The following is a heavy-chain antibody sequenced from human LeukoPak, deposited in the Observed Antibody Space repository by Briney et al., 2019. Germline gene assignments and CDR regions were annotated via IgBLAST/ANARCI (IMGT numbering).Heavy chain of an antibody. CDR2: IKQDGSEK. Sequence: GGSLRLSCAASGFTFSSYWMSWVRQAPGKGLEWVANIKQDGSEKYYVDSVKGRFTISRDNAKNSLYLQMNSLRAEDTAVYYCARIVGFHYYYYMDVWGKGTTVTVSS. CDR1: GFTFSSYW. J-gene: IGHJ6*03. V-gene: IGHV3-7*01. D-gene: IGHD1-26*01. CDR3: ARIVGFHYYYYMDV.